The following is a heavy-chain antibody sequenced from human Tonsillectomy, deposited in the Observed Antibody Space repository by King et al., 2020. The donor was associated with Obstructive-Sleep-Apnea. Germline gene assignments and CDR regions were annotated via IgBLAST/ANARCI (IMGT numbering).Heavy chain of an antibody. CDR3: ARYTTSSSRGFDY. CDR2: IKQDGSER. CDR1: GFTFSSYW. J-gene: IGHJ4*02. D-gene: IGHD6-6*01. V-gene: IGHV3-7*03. Sequence: VQLVESGGGLVQPGGSLRLSCAAYGFTFSSYWMNWVRQAPGKGLEWVANIKQDGSERYYVDSVKGRFTISRDNAKNSLYLQMNSLRAEDTAVYYCARYTTSSSRGFDYWGQGTLVTVSS.